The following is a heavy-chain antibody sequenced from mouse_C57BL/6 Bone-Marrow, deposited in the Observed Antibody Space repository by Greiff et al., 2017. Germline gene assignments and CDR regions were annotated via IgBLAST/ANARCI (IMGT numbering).Heavy chain of an antibody. CDR3: ARGDIYSNPAYYYAMDY. J-gene: IGHJ4*01. CDR1: GYTFTDYN. CDR2: INPNNGGT. Sequence: EVQLHQSGPELVKPGASVKIPCKASGYTFTDYNMDWVKQSHGKSLEWIGDINPNNGGTIYNQKFKGKATLTVDKSSSTAYMELRSLTSEDTAVYYCARGDIYSNPAYYYAMDYWGQGTSVTVSS. D-gene: IGHD2-5*01. V-gene: IGHV1-18*01.